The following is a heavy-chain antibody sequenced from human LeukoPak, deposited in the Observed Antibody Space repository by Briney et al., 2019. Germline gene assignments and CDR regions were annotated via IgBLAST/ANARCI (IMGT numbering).Heavy chain of an antibody. J-gene: IGHJ4*02. V-gene: IGHV4-59*01. CDR3: ASGGRSYSYYYDSSGYYPCDY. CDR1: GCSISSYY. Sequence: WETLSLTCPVAGCSISSYYWSGIRQPPGKGLEWIGSIYYGGSTNYNPSLKSRVTISVDTSKSQFSLKLSSVTAADTAVYYCASGGRSYSYYYDSSGYYPCDYWGQGTLVTVSS. D-gene: IGHD3-22*01. CDR2: IYYGGST.